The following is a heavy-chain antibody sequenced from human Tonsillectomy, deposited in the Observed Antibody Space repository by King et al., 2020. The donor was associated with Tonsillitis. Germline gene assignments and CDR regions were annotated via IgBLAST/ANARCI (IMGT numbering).Heavy chain of an antibody. D-gene: IGHD6-13*01. V-gene: IGHV1-18*01. Sequence: VQLVESGAEVKKPGASVKVSCKASGYTFTSYGISWVRQAPGQGLEWMGWISAYNGNTNYAQKLQGRVTMTTDTSTSTAYMELRSLRSDDTAVYYCAGRPPIAAAGMLAGAFDIWGQGTMVTVSS. CDR1: GYTFTSYG. CDR2: ISAYNGNT. J-gene: IGHJ3*02. CDR3: AGRPPIAAAGMLAGAFDI.